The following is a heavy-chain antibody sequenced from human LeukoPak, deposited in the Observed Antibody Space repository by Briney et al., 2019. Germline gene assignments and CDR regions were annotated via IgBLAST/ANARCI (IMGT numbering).Heavy chain of an antibody. V-gene: IGHV1-18*01. J-gene: IGHJ6*02. CDR3: ARGGAVSRRYYYYGMDV. D-gene: IGHD2-8*01. Sequence: ASVKVSCKASGYTFTSYAFRWVRQAPGQGLEWMGWISAYNGNTNYAQKFQGRVTMTRNTSISTAYMELSSLRSEDTAVYYCARGGAVSRRYYYYGMDVWGQGTTVTVSS. CDR1: GYTFTSYA. CDR2: ISAYNGNT.